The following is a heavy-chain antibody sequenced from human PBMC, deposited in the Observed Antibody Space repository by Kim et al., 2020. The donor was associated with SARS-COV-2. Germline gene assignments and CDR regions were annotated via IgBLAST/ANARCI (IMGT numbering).Heavy chain of an antibody. Sequence: ASVKVSCKASGYTFTSYGISWVRQAPGQGLEWMGWISAYNGNTNYAQKLQGRVTMTTDTSTSTAYMELRSLRSDDTAVYYCARGHRSITIFGVVIDPIPPIIPDDAFDIWGQGTMVTVSS. CDR1: GYTFTSYG. CDR3: ARGHRSITIFGVVIDPIPPIIPDDAFDI. D-gene: IGHD3-3*01. J-gene: IGHJ3*02. CDR2: ISAYNGNT. V-gene: IGHV1-18*04.